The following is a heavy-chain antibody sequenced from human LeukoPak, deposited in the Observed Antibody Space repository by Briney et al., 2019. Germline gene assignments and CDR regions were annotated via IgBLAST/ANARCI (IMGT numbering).Heavy chain of an antibody. V-gene: IGHV3-7*01. Sequence: GGSLRLSCAASGFTLSNYWMSWVRHAPGKGLEWVAIIKHDVSEKFYVDSVKGRFTISRDNAKNSLYLQMNSLRAEDTAVYFCAREGSSAWSVRGYFDYWGLGTLVTVSS. CDR1: GFTLSNYW. CDR3: AREGSSAWSVRGYFDY. J-gene: IGHJ4*02. D-gene: IGHD6-19*01. CDR2: IKHDVSEK.